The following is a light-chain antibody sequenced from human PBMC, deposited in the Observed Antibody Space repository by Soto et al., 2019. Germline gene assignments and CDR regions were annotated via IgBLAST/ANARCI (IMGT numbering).Light chain of an antibody. CDR2: DTS. J-gene: IGKJ1*01. CDR1: QSVSSS. Sequence: EIVVTQSPATLSVSPGERVTLSCRAIQSVSSSLAWYQQRPGQAPRLLIYDTSTRAAGISARFSGSGSGTEFTLTISSLQSEDFAVYYCQQYIDWPPGTFGQGTAVEIK. V-gene: IGKV3-15*01. CDR3: QQYIDWPPGT.